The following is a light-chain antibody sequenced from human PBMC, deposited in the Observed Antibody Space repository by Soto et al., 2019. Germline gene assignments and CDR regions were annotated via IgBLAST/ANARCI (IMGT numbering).Light chain of an antibody. CDR2: DAS. CDR3: QHYNIWPPVT. V-gene: IGKV3-15*01. J-gene: IGKJ5*01. Sequence: EIVMTQSPGTLSVSPGERATLSCRASQSVSSNLAWYQQKPGQAPRLLISDASTRATGIPARFSGSGSGTEFTLTLSSLQPEDFATYYCQHYNIWPPVTFGQGTHWRL. CDR1: QSVSSN.